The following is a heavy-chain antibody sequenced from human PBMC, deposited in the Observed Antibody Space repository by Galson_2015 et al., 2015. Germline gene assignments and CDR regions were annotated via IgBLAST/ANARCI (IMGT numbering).Heavy chain of an antibody. CDR2: ISGSGGGT. J-gene: IGHJ6*03. CDR1: GFTFSSYA. Sequence: LRLSCAASGFTFSSYAMSWLRQAPGKGLELVSAISGSGGGTYYADSVKGRFTISRDNSKNTLYLQMNSLRAEDTAVYYCANSGSGSGLYYYYMDVWGKGTTVTVSS. V-gene: IGHV3-23*01. D-gene: IGHD3-10*01. CDR3: ANSGSGSGLYYYYMDV.